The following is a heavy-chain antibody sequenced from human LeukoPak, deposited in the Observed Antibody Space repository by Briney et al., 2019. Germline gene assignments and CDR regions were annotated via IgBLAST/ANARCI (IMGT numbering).Heavy chain of an antibody. J-gene: IGHJ4*02. D-gene: IGHD6-19*01. CDR2: IYYSGST. Sequence: SETLSLTCTVSGGSISSYYWSWIRQPPGKGLEWIGYIYYSGSTNYNPSLKSRVTISVDTSKNQFSLKLSSVTAADTAVYYCAREVEAGTGNFDYWGQGTLVTVSS. CDR3: AREVEAGTGNFDY. CDR1: GGSISSYY. V-gene: IGHV4-59*01.